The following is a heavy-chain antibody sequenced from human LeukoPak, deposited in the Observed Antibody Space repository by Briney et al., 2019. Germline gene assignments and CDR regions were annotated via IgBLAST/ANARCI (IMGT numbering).Heavy chain of an antibody. CDR1: GYTFTSYG. CDR2: ISAYNGNT. J-gene: IGHJ4*02. V-gene: IGHV1-18*01. D-gene: IGHD6-19*01. Sequence: ASVTVSCKASGYTFTSYGISWVRQAPGQGLEWMGWISAYNGNTNYAQKLQGRVTMTTDTSTSTAYMELRSLRSDDTAVYYCARDRAVAGHFDYWGQGTLVTVSS. CDR3: ARDRAVAGHFDY.